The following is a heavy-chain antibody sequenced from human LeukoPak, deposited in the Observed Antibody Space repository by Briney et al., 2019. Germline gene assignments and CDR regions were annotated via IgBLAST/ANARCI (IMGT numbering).Heavy chain of an antibody. Sequence: SETLSLTCTVSGGSISSYYWSWIRQPPGKGLEWIGYTYYSGSTNYNPSLKSRVTISVDTSKNQFSLKLSSVTAAGTAVYYCARGLGGNYYDSSGFDYWGQGTLVTVSS. D-gene: IGHD3-22*01. CDR1: GGSISSYY. CDR2: TYYSGST. J-gene: IGHJ4*02. CDR3: ARGLGGNYYDSSGFDY. V-gene: IGHV4-59*01.